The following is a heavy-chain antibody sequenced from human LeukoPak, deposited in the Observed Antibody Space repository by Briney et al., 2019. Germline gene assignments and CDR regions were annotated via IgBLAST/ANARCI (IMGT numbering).Heavy chain of an antibody. Sequence: ASVKVSCKASGYTFTSYAMHWVRQAPGQRLEWMGWINAGNGNTKYSQKFQGRVTITRDTSASTAYMELSSLRSEDTAVYYCARQNGDYPFYYYYGMDVWGQGTTVTVSS. J-gene: IGHJ6*02. D-gene: IGHD4-17*01. CDR1: GYTFTSYA. CDR3: ARQNGDYPFYYYYGMDV. V-gene: IGHV1-3*01. CDR2: INAGNGNT.